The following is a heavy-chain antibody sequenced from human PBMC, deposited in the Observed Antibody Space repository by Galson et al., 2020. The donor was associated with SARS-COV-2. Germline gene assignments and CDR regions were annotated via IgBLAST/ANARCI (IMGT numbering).Heavy chain of an antibody. D-gene: IGHD4-4*01. Sequence: ASVKISCKASGYTFTSYYMHWVRHPPGQGLEGMGIINPSGGSTSYAQNFQGRFTMTRDTSTSTVYMQLNSLRSEDTAVYYCARDPTGATVTTFGYYDGMDGWGQGTTVTVSS. CDR3: ARDPTGATVTTFGYYDGMDG. CDR1: GYTFTSYY. J-gene: IGHJ6*01. CDR2: INPSGGST. V-gene: IGHV1-46*01.